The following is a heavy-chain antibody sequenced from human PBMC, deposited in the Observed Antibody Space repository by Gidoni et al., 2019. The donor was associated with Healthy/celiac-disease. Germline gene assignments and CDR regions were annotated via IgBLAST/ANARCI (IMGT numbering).Heavy chain of an antibody. V-gene: IGHV4-39*01. D-gene: IGHD4-17*01. CDR2: ST. J-gene: IGHJ4*02. CDR3: ARTYYGDNKDY. Sequence: STYYNPSLKSRVTISVDTSKNQFSLKLSSVTAADTAVYYCARTYYGDNKDYWGQGTLVTVSS.